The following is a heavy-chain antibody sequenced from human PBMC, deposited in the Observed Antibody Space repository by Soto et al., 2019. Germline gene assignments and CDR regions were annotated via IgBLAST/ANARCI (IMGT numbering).Heavy chain of an antibody. D-gene: IGHD2-2*01. CDR3: AVSSAVVAAAPITDNWFDP. CDR1: GGSISSTSDY. CDR2: IDYRGIT. V-gene: IGHV4-39*02. Sequence: SETLSLTCTVSGGSISSTSDYWAWIRQPPGKGLEWIGNIDYRGITYYNPSLMGRVTISVDTSKNNFSLKLTSVTAADTALYYCAVSSAVVAAAPITDNWFDPWGQGTLVTVSS. J-gene: IGHJ5*02.